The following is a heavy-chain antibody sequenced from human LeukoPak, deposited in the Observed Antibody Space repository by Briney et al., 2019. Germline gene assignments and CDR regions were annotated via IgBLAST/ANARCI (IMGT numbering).Heavy chain of an antibody. CDR3: ARAVLWFGDLDYYYMDV. CDR1: GDSVSSNSAA. D-gene: IGHD3-10*01. CDR2: TYYRSKWYN. J-gene: IGHJ6*03. V-gene: IGHV6-1*01. Sequence: SQTLSLTCALSGDSVSSNSAAWNWIRQSPSRGLEWLGRTYYRSKWYNDYAVSVKSRITINPDTSKNQFSLQLNSVTPEDTAVYYCARAVLWFGDLDYYYMDVWGKGTTVTVSS.